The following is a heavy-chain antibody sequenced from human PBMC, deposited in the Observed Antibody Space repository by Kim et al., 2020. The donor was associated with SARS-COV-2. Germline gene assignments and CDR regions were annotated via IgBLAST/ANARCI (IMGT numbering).Heavy chain of an antibody. D-gene: IGHD3-10*01. Sequence: SETLSLTCTVSGGSISSSSYYWGWIRQPPGKGLEWIGSIYYSGSTYYNPSLKSRVTISVDTSKNQFSLKLSSVTAADTAVYYCARSNGRITMVRGVIITAHFDYWGQGTLVTVSS. CDR1: GGSISSSSYY. CDR3: ARSNGRITMVRGVIITAHFDY. J-gene: IGHJ4*02. CDR2: IYYSGST. V-gene: IGHV4-39*01.